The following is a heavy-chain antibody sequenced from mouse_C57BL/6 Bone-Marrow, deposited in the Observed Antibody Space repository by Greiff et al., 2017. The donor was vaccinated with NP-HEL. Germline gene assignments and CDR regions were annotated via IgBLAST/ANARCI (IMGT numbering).Heavy chain of an antibody. Sequence: QVQLQQSGAELVRPGASVKLSCKASGYTFTDYYINWVKQRPGQGLEWIARIYPGSGNTYYNEKFKGKATLTAEKSSSTAYMQLSSLTSEDSAVYFCARSNGYYEKVGYFDYWGQGTTLTVSS. CDR2: IYPGSGNT. CDR1: GYTFTDYY. D-gene: IGHD2-3*01. J-gene: IGHJ2*01. V-gene: IGHV1-76*01. CDR3: ARSNGYYEKVGYFDY.